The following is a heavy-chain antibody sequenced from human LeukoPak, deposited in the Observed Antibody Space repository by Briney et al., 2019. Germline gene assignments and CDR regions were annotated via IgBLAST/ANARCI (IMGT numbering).Heavy chain of an antibody. Sequence: ASVRVSCKASGYTFISYNINWLRQATGQGLEWMGWVNPRSGDAGYLQKFQGRLTITRDSSIDTAYMDLSGLSSEDTAIYYCARGVPLGYCTYGVCYPPYYFDYWGQGTLVTASS. D-gene: IGHD2-8*01. J-gene: IGHJ4*02. CDR2: VNPRSGDA. CDR3: ARGVPLGYCTYGVCYPPYYFDY. CDR1: GYTFISYN. V-gene: IGHV1-8*03.